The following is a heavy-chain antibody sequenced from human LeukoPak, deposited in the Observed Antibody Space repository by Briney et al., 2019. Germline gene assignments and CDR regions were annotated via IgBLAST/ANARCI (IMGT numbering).Heavy chain of an antibody. CDR3: PRGLGGKASLDV. D-gene: IGHD4-23*01. CDR2: INHSGST. CDR1: GASFSGNY. J-gene: IGHJ6*02. V-gene: IGHV4-34*01. Sequence: SETLSLTCAVYGASFSGNYWSWIRQPPGKGLEWIGEINHSGSTNYNPSLKSRVTISVDTSKNQFSLKLSSVTAADTAVYHCPRGLGGKASLDVWGQGTTVTVSS.